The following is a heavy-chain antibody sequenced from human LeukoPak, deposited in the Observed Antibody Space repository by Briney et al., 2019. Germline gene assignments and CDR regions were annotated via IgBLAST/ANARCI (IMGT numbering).Heavy chain of an antibody. CDR3: ARVNYGSGTHFDY. Sequence: ASVKVSCKASGYTFTGYTLHWVRQAPGQGLDWMGWVNPKSGATNYAQKYKGWVTMTRHTSISTAYMELSRLTPDDTAVYYCARVNYGSGTHFDYWGQGTLVTVSS. D-gene: IGHD3-10*01. CDR2: VNPKSGAT. CDR1: GYTFTGYT. V-gene: IGHV1-2*04. J-gene: IGHJ4*02.